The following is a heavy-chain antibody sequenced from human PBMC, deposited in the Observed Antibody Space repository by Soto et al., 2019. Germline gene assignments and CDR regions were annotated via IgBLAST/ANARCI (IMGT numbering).Heavy chain of an antibody. CDR3: ARGGIQLSYAFDY. CDR1: GTSVSNYY. V-gene: IGHV4-4*07. CDR2: IYASGST. J-gene: IGHJ4*02. Sequence: SETLSLTCSVSGTSVSNYYWSWIRQPAGKGLEHIGRIYASGSTSYNPSLKSRVTMSMDTSQTQIYLNLTSVTAADTAVYYCARGGIQLSYAFDYWGQGIQVTVSS. D-gene: IGHD5-18*01.